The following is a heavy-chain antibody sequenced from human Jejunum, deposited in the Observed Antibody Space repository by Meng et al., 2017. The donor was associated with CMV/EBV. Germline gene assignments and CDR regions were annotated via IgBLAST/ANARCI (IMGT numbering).Heavy chain of an antibody. D-gene: IGHD1-26*01. Sequence: LVSVGGLVSPGGALTLPLDAFGYTVSKYGMGCVRQAPRKGLEWVSRISGSGDSTYYADSVKGRFTISRDNSKNTLYLQMNSLRAEDTGIYYCAKDYSGPDRWGQGTLVIVSS. CDR2: ISGSGDST. CDR3: AKDYSGPDR. J-gene: IGHJ4*02. V-gene: IGHV3-23*01. CDR1: GYTVSKYG.